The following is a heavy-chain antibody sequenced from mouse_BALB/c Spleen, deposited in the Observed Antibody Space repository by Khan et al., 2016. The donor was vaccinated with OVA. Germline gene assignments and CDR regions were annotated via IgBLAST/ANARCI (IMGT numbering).Heavy chain of an antibody. D-gene: IGHD1-2*01. CDR2: ISYSGNT. V-gene: IGHV3-2*02. CDR3: ARTARIKY. CDR1: GYSITSGYG. J-gene: IGHJ2*01. Sequence: DVQLVESGPGLVKPSQSLSLTCTVTGYSITSGYGWNWIRQFPGNKLEWMGYISYSGNTNYNPSLKSRISITRDTSKNQFFLQLNSVTTEDTATYYCARTARIKYWGQGTTLTVSS.